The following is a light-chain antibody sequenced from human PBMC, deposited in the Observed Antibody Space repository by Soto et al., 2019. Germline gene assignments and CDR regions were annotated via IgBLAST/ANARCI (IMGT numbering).Light chain of an antibody. CDR1: QGIRSD. CDR3: QHADSFPLIT. V-gene: IGKV1-6*01. J-gene: IGKJ5*01. Sequence: AIQMTQSPSSLSASIGDRVTISCRASQGIRSDLSWYQQKPGRAPKLLIYVASTLQSGVPSRFSGSGSGTDFTLTISSLQPEDFATYYCQHADSFPLITFGQGTRLEIK. CDR2: VAS.